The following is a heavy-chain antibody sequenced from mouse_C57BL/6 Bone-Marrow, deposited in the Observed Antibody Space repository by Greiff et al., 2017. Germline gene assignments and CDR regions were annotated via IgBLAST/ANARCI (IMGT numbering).Heavy chain of an antibody. CDR2: ISDGGSYT. CDR1: GFTFSSYA. D-gene: IGHD4-1*02. J-gene: IGHJ1*03. CDR3: ARERNWDEWYFDV. Sequence: EVKVEESGGGLVKPGGSLKLSCAASGFTFSSYAMSWVRQTPEKRLEWVATISDGGSYTYYPDNVKGRFTISRDNAKNNLYLHMSHLKSEDTAMYYCARERNWDEWYFDVWGTGTTVTVSS. V-gene: IGHV5-4*01.